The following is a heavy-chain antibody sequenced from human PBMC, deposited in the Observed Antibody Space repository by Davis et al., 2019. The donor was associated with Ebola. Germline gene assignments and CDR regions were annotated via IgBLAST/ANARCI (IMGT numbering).Heavy chain of an antibody. CDR1: GYTFSTYA. CDR2: INAGNGNT. Sequence: ASVKVSCKASGYTFSTYAMHWVRQAPGQRLEWMGWINAGNGNTKYSQELQGRVSIIRDTSASTAYMELSSLRSEDTAVYYCARDLWFRADAFDIWGQGTMVTVSS. V-gene: IGHV1-3*01. J-gene: IGHJ3*02. CDR3: ARDLWFRADAFDI. D-gene: IGHD3-10*01.